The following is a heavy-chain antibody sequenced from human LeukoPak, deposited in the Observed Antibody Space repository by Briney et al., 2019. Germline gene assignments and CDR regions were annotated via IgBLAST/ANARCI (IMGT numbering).Heavy chain of an antibody. V-gene: IGHV3-21*01. CDR2: ISSIGSYI. Sequence: PGGSLRLSCAASGFTFSSYSMISVRYAPGKGVEWISSISSIGSYIYYADPVAGRVTISRDNAKHSLYLQMNSLRADDTAVYYCARDNAGDSITIXXXVXXYYYXYAMDVWGQRTTVTVS. J-gene: IGHJ6*02. D-gene: IGHD3-3*01. CDR1: GFTFSSYS. CDR3: ARDNAGDSITIXXXVXXYYYXYAMDV.